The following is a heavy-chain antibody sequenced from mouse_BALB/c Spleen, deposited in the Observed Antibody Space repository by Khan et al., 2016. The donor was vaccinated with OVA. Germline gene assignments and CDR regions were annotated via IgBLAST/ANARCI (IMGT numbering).Heavy chain of an antibody. J-gene: IGHJ3*01. V-gene: IGHV1-53*01. CDR2: INPNNGGT. CDR3: IRSGDGSFAY. CDR1: GYIFTSYY. Sequence: QMQLEESGAELVKPGASVKLSCKASGYIFTSYYMYWVNQRPGQGLDWIGEINPNNGGTNFNEKFKNKATLTVDKSYSTTYMQLSSLTSEDSAVYYCIRSGDGSFAYWGPGTLVTVSA. D-gene: IGHD2-3*01.